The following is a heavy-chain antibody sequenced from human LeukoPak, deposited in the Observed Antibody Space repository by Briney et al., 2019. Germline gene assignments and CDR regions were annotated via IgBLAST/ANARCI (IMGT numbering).Heavy chain of an antibody. Sequence: GGSLRLSCAGSGFTFSQDWMSWVRQVPGKGLEWLGLIKNKIDGGTTDYAVTVKGRFTISRDDSKNTLYLQMNSLKTGDTAVYYCSKYNPYDALDYWGQGSLVTVSS. J-gene: IGHJ4*02. CDR3: SKYNPYDALDY. CDR2: IKNKIDGGTT. D-gene: IGHD1-1*01. CDR1: GFTFSQDW. V-gene: IGHV3-15*01.